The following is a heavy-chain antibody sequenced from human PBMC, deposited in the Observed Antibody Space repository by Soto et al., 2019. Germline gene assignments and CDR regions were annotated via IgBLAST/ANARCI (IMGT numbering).Heavy chain of an antibody. CDR2: INAGNGNT. Sequence: QVQLVQSGAEVKKPGASVKVSCKASGYTFTSYAMHWVRQAPGQRLEWMGWINAGNGNTKYSQKFQGRVTITRDTSASTAYMELSSLRSEDMAVYYWARVNILTGYFCYYYGMDVWGQGTTVTVSS. J-gene: IGHJ6*02. CDR3: ARVNILTGYFCYYYGMDV. D-gene: IGHD3-9*01. V-gene: IGHV1-3*01. CDR1: GYTFTSYA.